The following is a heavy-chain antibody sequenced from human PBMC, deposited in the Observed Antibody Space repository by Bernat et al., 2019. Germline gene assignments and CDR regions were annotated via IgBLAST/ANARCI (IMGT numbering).Heavy chain of an antibody. CDR3: ARSNRWELLPYFDY. V-gene: IGHV3-11*05. J-gene: IGHJ4*02. Sequence: QVQLVESGGGLVKPGGSLRLSCAASGFTLSDYYMSWIRQAPGKGLEWVSYISSSSSYTNYADSVKGRFTISRDNAKNSLYLQMNSLRAEDTAVYYCARSNRWELLPYFDYWGQGTLVTVSS. CDR2: ISSSSSYT. D-gene: IGHD1-26*01. CDR1: GFTLSDYY.